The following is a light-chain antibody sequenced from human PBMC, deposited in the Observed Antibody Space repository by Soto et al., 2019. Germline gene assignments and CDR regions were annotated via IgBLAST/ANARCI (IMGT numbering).Light chain of an antibody. Sequence: EIVLTQSPGTLSLSPGEGATVSCRVSQSINSKSLVWYQRKFGQAPRLLIYNTSSRATGIPDRFSGSGSGTDFTLSISRLEPEDFAVYYCQQRSNWLISFGPGTKVDIK. V-gene: IGKV3D-20*02. CDR3: QQRSNWLIS. CDR1: QSINSKS. J-gene: IGKJ3*01. CDR2: NTS.